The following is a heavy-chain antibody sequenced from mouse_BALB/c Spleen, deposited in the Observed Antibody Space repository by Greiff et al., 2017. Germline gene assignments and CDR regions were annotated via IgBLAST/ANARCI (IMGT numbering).Heavy chain of an antibody. CDR3: ARQGGSSPFAY. CDR1: GYSFTGYY. CDR2: INPYNGAT. Sequence: VQLQQSGPELVKPGASVKISCKASGYSFTGYYMHWVKQSHVKSLEWIGRINPYNGATSYNQNFKDKASLTVDKSSSTAYMELHSLTSEDSAVYYCARQGGSSPFAYWGQGTLVTVSA. J-gene: IGHJ3*01. V-gene: IGHV1-31*01. D-gene: IGHD1-1*01.